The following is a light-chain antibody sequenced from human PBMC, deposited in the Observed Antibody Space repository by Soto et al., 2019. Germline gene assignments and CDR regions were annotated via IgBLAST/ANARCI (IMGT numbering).Light chain of an antibody. CDR3: QNYNKWPPT. CDR1: QSVSIH. Sequence: EIVMTQSPATLSLSPGDRTTLSCRASQSVSIHLAWYQQKPGQAPRLLIYGESARATGIPDRFSGGGSGTEFTLTISRLQSEDFAVYYCQNYNKWPPTCGQGTKVDIK. CDR2: GES. V-gene: IGKV3-15*01. J-gene: IGKJ1*01.